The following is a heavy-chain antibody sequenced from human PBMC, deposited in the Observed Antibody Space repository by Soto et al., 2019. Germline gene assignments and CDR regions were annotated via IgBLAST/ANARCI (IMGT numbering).Heavy chain of an antibody. D-gene: IGHD2-2*01. J-gene: IGHJ5*02. Sequence: QVQLVQSGAEVKKPGASVKVSCKASGYTFSSYAVQWVRQAPGQSLEWIGWIHAGNGDTKYSQKFHGRVTLTRNTSATTAYMHLSSLRSEDTSVYYCARVPRYTSDIVEVPAVMFDDWFVPWGQGTLVTVSS. CDR3: ARVPRYTSDIVEVPAVMFDDWFVP. V-gene: IGHV1-3*01. CDR2: IHAGNGDT. CDR1: GYTFSSYA.